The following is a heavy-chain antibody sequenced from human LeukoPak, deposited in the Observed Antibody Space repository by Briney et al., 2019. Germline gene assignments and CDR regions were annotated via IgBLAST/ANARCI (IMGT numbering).Heavy chain of an antibody. CDR3: ARHIIKFDY. J-gene: IGHJ4*02. CDR2: IYYSGST. Sequence: PSETLSLTCTVSGGSISSSSYYWGWIRQPPGKGLEWIGSIYYSGSTYYNPSLKSRVTISVDTSKNQFSLKLSSVTAADMAVYYCARHIIKFDYWGQGTLVTVSS. CDR1: GGSISSSSYY. V-gene: IGHV4-39*01.